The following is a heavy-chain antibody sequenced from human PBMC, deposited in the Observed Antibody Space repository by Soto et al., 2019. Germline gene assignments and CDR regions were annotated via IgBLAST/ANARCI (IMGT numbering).Heavy chain of an antibody. CDR3: ERVLGFGDPFDY. V-gene: IGHV4-31*03. J-gene: IGHJ4*02. Sequence: SETLSLTCTVSGGSISSGGYYWSWIRQHPGKGLEWIGYIYYSGSTYYNPSLKSRVTISVDTSKNQFSLKLSSATAADTAVYYCERVLGFGDPFDYWGQGTLVTVSS. CDR1: GGSISSGGYY. CDR2: IYYSGST. D-gene: IGHD3-10*01.